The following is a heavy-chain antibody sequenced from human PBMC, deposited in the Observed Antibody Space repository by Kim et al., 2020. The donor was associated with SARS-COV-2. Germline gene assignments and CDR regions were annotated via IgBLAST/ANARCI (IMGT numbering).Heavy chain of an antibody. CDR1: GGSFSGYY. CDR2: INHSGST. CDR3: ARGRLHLGELSPARNRYFDY. D-gene: IGHD3-16*02. Sequence: SETLSLTCAVYGGSFSGYYWSWIRQPPGKGLEWIGEINHSGSTNYNPSLKSRVTISVDTSKNQFSLKLSSVTAADTAVYYCARGRLHLGELSPARNRYFDYWGQGTLVTVSS. V-gene: IGHV4-34*01. J-gene: IGHJ4*02.